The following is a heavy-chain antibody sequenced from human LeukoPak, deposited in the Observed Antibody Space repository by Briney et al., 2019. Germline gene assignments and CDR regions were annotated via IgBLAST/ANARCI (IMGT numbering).Heavy chain of an antibody. Sequence: PSQTLSLTCTVSGGSISRGRYWWSWIRQPAGKGLEWIGRMYTSGSTNYNPSLKSRVTISVDTSKNQFSLKLSSVTAADTAVYYCARDMPHYYDSSEDYFYYYYMDVWGKGTTVTVSS. V-gene: IGHV4-61*02. CDR2: MYTSGST. CDR3: ARDMPHYYDSSEDYFYYYYMDV. J-gene: IGHJ6*03. D-gene: IGHD3-22*01. CDR1: GGSISRGRYW.